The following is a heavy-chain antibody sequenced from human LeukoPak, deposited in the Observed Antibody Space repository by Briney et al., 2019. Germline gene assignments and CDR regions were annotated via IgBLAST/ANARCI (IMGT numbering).Heavy chain of an antibody. Sequence: PGRALRLFCAASGFTFSNYVMYWVRQAPGKGRQWLAVIWYDGSNKYYADSVKDRFTISRDNSKNTLYLQMNSLRAEDTAVYYCAKDNAYYFEYWGQGTLVTVYS. J-gene: IGHJ4*02. V-gene: IGHV3-33*06. CDR2: IWYDGSNK. CDR3: AKDNAYYFEY. CDR1: GFTFSNYV.